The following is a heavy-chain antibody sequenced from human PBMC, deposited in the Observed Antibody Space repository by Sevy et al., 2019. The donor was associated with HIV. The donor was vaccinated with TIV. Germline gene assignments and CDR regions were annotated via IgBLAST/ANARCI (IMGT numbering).Heavy chain of an antibody. CDR2: ISTYNGKT. CDR1: GYTFSRSV. Sequence: ASVKVSCMASGYTFSRSVITWVRQAPGQGLEWVGWISTYNGKTNYAQKFQDRVTMTTDTSTNTAYMELRSLRSDDTAIYFCARGRGIAVAGGGYYSDCWGQGSLVTVSS. CDR3: ARGRGIAVAGGGYYSDC. D-gene: IGHD6-19*01. V-gene: IGHV1-18*04. J-gene: IGHJ4*02.